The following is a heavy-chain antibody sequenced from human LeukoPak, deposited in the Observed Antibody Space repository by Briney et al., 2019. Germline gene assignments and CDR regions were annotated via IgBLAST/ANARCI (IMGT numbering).Heavy chain of an antibody. CDR1: GFTFSDYY. D-gene: IGHD1-1*01. V-gene: IGHV3-11*01. CDR2: ISSSGSTI. Sequence: PGGSLRLSCAASGFTFSDYYMSWIRRAPGKGLEWVSYISSSGSTIYYADSVKGRFTISRDNAKNSLYLQMNSLRVEDTAVYYCARLAGGGYNRNEIDYWGQGTLVTVSS. J-gene: IGHJ4*02. CDR3: ARLAGGGYNRNEIDY.